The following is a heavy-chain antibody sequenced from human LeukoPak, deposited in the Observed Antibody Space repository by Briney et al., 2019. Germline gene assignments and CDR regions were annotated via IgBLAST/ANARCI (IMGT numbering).Heavy chain of an antibody. Sequence: SETLSLTCSVSGGSISCYYWGWIRQPPGKGLEWIGYIFYSGRTSYNPSLKSRVTISVDTSKNHFSLTLSSVTAADTAVYYCAGDNSVRDEAWCFNPWGQGTLVTVSS. V-gene: IGHV4-59*01. J-gene: IGHJ5*02. CDR3: AGDNSVRDEAWCFNP. CDR1: GGSISCYY. CDR2: IFYSGRT. D-gene: IGHD2-8*02.